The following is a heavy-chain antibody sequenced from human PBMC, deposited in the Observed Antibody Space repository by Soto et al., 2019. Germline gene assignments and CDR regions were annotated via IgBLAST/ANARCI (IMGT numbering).Heavy chain of an antibody. CDR2: IYSSETT. J-gene: IGHJ4*02. CDR1: NGSVTRNSYS. D-gene: IGHD6-13*01. V-gene: IGHV4-39*07. CDR3: ALEGLQQLVFDY. Sequence: SETLSLTCPVSNGSVTRNSYSWCWIRQPPGKGLEWIGTIYSSETTHYNPSLRSRVTISVDTSKNQFSLKLSSVTAADTAVYYCALEGLQQLVFDYWGQGTLVTVSS.